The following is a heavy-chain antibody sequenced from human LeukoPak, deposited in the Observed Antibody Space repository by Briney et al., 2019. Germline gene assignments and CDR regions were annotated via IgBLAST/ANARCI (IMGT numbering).Heavy chain of an antibody. CDR3: AVDRSPRGVPAVFYY. CDR1: GYTFTGYY. J-gene: IGHJ4*02. D-gene: IGHD2-2*01. Sequence: ASVKVSCKASGYTFTGYYMHWVRQAPGQGLEWMGWINPNSGGTNYAQKFQGRVTMTRDTSISAAYMELSRLRSDDTAVYYCAVDRSPRGVPAVFYYWGQGTLVTVSS. CDR2: INPNSGGT. V-gene: IGHV1-2*02.